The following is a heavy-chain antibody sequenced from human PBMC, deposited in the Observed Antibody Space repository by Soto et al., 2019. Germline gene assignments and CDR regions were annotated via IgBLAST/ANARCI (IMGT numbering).Heavy chain of an antibody. CDR1: GYTFTRYY. J-gene: IGHJ6*02. CDR3: ARLVTPYCSGGSCARPYYGMDV. D-gene: IGHD2-15*01. Sequence: ASVTVSCKSSGYTFTRYYIHWVRQAPGQGLECMGWINPNSGGANYAQKFQGRVTMTRDTSISTAYMELSRLRSDDTAVYYCARLVTPYCSGGSCARPYYGMDVWGQGTTVTVSS. V-gene: IGHV1-2*02. CDR2: INPNSGGA.